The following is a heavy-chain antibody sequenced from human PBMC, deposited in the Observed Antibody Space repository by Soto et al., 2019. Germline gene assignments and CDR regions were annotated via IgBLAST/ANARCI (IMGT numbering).Heavy chain of an antibody. CDR3: ATYTVGEGGRGY. CDR1: GGSMRGQH. D-gene: IGHD3-10*01. J-gene: IGHJ4*02. V-gene: IGHV4-4*09. CDR2: HHSDST. Sequence: QVQLQESGPGLVKPSETLSLTCTVSGGSMRGQHWSWIRQPPGKGLEWIGHHSDSTNYNPSLKSRITISTATSKSQFSLTLRSVTAADTAVYYCATYTVGEGGRGYWGQGPLVTVSS.